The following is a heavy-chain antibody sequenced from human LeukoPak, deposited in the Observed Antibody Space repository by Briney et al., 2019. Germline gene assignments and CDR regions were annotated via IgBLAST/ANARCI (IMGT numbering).Heavy chain of an antibody. CDR3: ARAHGSGWTFDY. D-gene: IGHD6-19*01. V-gene: IGHV4-31*03. J-gene: IGHJ4*02. CDR1: GGSISSGGYY. CDR2: IYYSGST. Sequence: PSQTLSLTCTVSGGSISSGGYYWSWIRQHPGKGLEWIGYIYYSGSTYYNPSLKSRVTISVDTSKNQFSLKLSSVTAADTVVYYCARAHGSGWTFDYWGQGTLVTVSS.